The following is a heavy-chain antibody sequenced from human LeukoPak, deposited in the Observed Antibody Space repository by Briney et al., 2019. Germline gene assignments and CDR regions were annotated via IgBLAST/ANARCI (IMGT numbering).Heavy chain of an antibody. CDR1: GGSISSSSYY. V-gene: IGHV4-39*07. CDR3: ARGPTTFDY. CDR2: IYYSGST. D-gene: IGHD1-26*01. J-gene: IGHJ4*02. Sequence: SETLSLTCTVSGGSISSSSYYWGWIRQPPGKGLEWIGSIYYSGSTYYNPSLKSRVTISVDTSKNQFSLKLSSVTAADTAVYYCARGPTTFDYWGQGTLATVSS.